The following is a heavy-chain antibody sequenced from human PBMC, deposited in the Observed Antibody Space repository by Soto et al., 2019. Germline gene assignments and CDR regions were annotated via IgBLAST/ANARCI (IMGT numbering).Heavy chain of an antibody. D-gene: IGHD3-10*01. CDR2: LSGSGGTT. CDR3: AKQRADYGSGADTFYFDS. J-gene: IGHJ4*02. CDR1: GITFSNYA. Sequence: GGSLRLSCTVSGITFSNYAMNWVRQAPGKGLEWVSSLSGSGGTTYYADSVKGRFIISRDNSKNTLYLLMNSLRAEDTALYYCAKQRADYGSGADTFYFDSWGQGALVTVSS. V-gene: IGHV3-23*01.